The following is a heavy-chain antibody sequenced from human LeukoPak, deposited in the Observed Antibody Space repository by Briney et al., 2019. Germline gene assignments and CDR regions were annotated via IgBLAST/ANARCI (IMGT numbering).Heavy chain of an antibody. D-gene: IGHD1-26*01. CDR3: ARALLDY. V-gene: IGHV1-24*01. J-gene: IGHJ4*02. CDR1: GYTLSELS. Sequence: ASVKVSCKVSGYTLSELSMHWVRQAPGKGLEWMGGFDPEDGETMYAQKFQGRVTMTRDTSTSTVYMELSSLRSEDTAVYYCARALLDYWGQGALVTVSS. CDR2: FDPEDGET.